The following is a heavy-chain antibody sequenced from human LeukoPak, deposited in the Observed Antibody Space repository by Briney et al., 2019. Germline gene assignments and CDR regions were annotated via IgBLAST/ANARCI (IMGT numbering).Heavy chain of an antibody. CDR2: INPNSGGT. D-gene: IGHD2-8*02. Sequence: GASVKVSCKASGYTFTGNYMHWVRQAPGQGLEWMGLINPNSGGTNYAQKFQGRVTMTRDTSISTAYMELSGPTSDDTALYYCARTPYSTGTYDYWGQGTLVTVSS. CDR1: GYTFTGNY. CDR3: ARTPYSTGTYDY. J-gene: IGHJ4*02. V-gene: IGHV1-2*02.